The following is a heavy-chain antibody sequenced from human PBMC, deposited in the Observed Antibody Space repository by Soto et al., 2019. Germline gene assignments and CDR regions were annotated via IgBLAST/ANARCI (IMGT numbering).Heavy chain of an antibody. CDR3: VRGRGFMSRNAFDI. CDR2: INHSGST. V-gene: IGHV4-34*01. Sequence: QVQLQQWGAGLLKPSETLSLTCAVKDGSFRDYYWSWIRQPPGKGLEWLGEINHSGSTTSNPSLKSRVTISVDKSKKQFSVTISPVTAADTAVYYCVRGRGFMSRNAFDIWGQGTIVTVS. J-gene: IGHJ3*02. CDR1: DGSFRDYY.